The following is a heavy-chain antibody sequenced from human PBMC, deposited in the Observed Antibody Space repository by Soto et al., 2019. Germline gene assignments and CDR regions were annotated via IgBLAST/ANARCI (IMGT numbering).Heavy chain of an antibody. Sequence: PGGSLRLSCAASGFPLTTYGMTWVRQAPGKGLEWVSAITGTGGNTYYVDSVKGRFTSSRDNSKNMLYLQVNSLRVEDTAVYYCARIRGYRYGLDVWGQGTTVTVSS. CDR1: GFPLTTYG. D-gene: IGHD5-12*01. CDR2: ITGTGGNT. CDR3: ARIRGYRYGLDV. J-gene: IGHJ6*02. V-gene: IGHV3-23*01.